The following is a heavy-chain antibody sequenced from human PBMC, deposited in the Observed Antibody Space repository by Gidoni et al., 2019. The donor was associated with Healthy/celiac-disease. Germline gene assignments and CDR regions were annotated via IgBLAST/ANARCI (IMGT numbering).Heavy chain of an antibody. V-gene: IGHV4-39*01. Sequence: QLQLQESGLGLVKPSETLFLTCTVSGGSISSSSYYWGWLRQPPWKGLEWIGSIYYSGSTYYNPSLKSRVTISVDTSKNQFSLKLSSVTAADTAVYYCARQPVVYGSGSYYFDYWGQGTLVTVSS. CDR1: GGSISSSSYY. J-gene: IGHJ4*02. CDR3: ARQPVVYGSGSYYFDY. CDR2: IYYSGST. D-gene: IGHD3-10*01.